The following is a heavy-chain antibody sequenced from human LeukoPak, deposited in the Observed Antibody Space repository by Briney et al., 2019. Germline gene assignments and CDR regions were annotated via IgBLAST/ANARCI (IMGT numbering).Heavy chain of an antibody. CDR3: ARDQAGEGSNWFDR. D-gene: IGHD3-16*01. CDR1: GGSISGXX. V-gene: IGHV4-59*01. CDR2: IYYTGNS. Sequence: VSGGSISGXXWSWVRQXXGXXLEYIGYIYYTGNSNYNPSLKNRVTISVDTSKNQFSLNLRSVTAADTAVYYCARDQAGEGSNWFDRWGQGTLVTVSS. J-gene: IGHJ5*02.